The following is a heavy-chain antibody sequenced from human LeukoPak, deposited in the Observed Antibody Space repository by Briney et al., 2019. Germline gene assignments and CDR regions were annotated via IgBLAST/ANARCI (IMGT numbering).Heavy chain of an antibody. CDR2: INPSGGST. V-gene: IGHV1-46*01. Sequence: ASVKVSCKASGYTFTSYYMHWVRQAPGQGLEWMGIINPSGGSTSYAQKFQGRVTMTRDTSTSTVYMELCSLRSEDTAVYYCARGASPDCGGDCYSEGDYWGQGTLVTVSS. J-gene: IGHJ4*02. D-gene: IGHD2-21*02. CDR3: ARGASPDCGGDCYSEGDY. CDR1: GYTFTSYY.